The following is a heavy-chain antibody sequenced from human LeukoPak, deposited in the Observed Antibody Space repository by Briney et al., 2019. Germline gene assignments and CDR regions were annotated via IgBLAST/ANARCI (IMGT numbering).Heavy chain of an antibody. J-gene: IGHJ4*02. CDR1: GFIFSSYW. D-gene: IGHD4-17*01. CDR3: ASHPRHDYGDYGLDY. Sequence: GGSLRLSCAASGFIFSSYWMSWVRQAPGKGLEWVANIKQDGSEKYYVDSVKGRFTISRDNAKNSLYLQMNSLRAEETAVYYCASHPRHDYGDYGLDYWGQGTLVTVSS. V-gene: IGHV3-7*03. CDR2: IKQDGSEK.